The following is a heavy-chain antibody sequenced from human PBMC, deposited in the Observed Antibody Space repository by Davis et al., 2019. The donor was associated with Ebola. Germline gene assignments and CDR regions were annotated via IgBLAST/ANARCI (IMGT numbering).Heavy chain of an antibody. CDR1: GFTFSSYS. V-gene: IGHV3-48*02. CDR3: ARDPRSGSYYLYYYYGMDV. D-gene: IGHD1-26*01. CDR2: ISSSSSTI. J-gene: IGHJ6*02. Sequence: GESLKISCAASGFTFSSYSMNWVRQAPGKGLEWVSYISSSSSTIYYADSVKGRFTISRDNAKNSLYLQMNSLRDEDTAAYYCARDPRSGSYYLYYYYGMDVWGQGTTVTVSS.